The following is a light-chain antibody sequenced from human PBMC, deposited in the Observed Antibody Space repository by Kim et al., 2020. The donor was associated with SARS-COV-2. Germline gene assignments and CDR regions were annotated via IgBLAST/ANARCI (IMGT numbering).Light chain of an antibody. CDR1: QGISNA. CDR2: DVS. J-gene: IGKJ2*01. CDR3: QEYIDYPHVYT. Sequence: AIQLTQSPSSLSASVGDRVTITCRASQGISNALAWYQEKPGKPPKLLIYDVSNLESGVPSRFSGSGSGTDFALTVSSLQPEDYATYYCQEYIDYPHVYTFGQGTKLEIK. V-gene: IGKV1D-13*01.